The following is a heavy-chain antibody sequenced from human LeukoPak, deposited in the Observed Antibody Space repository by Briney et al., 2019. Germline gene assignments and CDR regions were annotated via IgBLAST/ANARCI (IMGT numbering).Heavy chain of an antibody. CDR3: ANRYCSGGSCYREIFDY. Sequence: TGGSLRLSWAASGFTFTSYWMSWVRQAPGKGLEWVANIKQDGSEKYYVDSVKGRFTISRDNSKNTLYLQMNSLRAEDTAVYYCANRYCSGGSCYREIFDYWGQGTLVTVSS. D-gene: IGHD2-15*01. J-gene: IGHJ4*02. CDR1: GFTFTSYW. V-gene: IGHV3-7*03. CDR2: IKQDGSEK.